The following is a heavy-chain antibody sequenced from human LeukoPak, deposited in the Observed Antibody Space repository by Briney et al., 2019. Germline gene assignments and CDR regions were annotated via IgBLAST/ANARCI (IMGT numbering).Heavy chain of an antibody. V-gene: IGHV4-39*01. CDR2: IYYGGGT. CDR1: GGSISSSSYY. D-gene: IGHD3-22*01. CDR3: ARHRMYYYDSSGRGVADAFDI. Sequence: PSEALSLTCTVSGGSISSSSYYWGWIRQPPGKGLEWMGSIYYGGGTYYNPSLKSRVTISVDTSKTPFSLKLSSVTAADTAVYYCARHRMYYYDSSGRGVADAFDIWGQGTMVTVSS. J-gene: IGHJ3*02.